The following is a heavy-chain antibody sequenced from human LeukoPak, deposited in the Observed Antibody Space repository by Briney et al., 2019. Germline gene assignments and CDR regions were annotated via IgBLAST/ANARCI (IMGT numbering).Heavy chain of an antibody. CDR2: IYYSGST. V-gene: IGHV4-59*08. CDR1: GGSVSSYY. J-gene: IGHJ4*02. Sequence: SETLSLTCTVSGGSVSSYYWSWIRQPPGKGLEWIGYIYYSGSTNYNPSLKSRVTISVDTSKNQFSLKLRSVTAADTAVYYCAKAPDGYNTLGYFDYWGQGTLVTVSS. CDR3: AKAPDGYNTLGYFDY. D-gene: IGHD5-24*01.